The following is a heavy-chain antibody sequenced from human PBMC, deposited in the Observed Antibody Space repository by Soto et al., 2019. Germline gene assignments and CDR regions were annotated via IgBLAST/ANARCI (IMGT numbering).Heavy chain of an antibody. V-gene: IGHV1-69*13. D-gene: IGHD3-22*01. CDR1: GSTFSSYA. CDR2: IIPIFGTA. CDR3: ARTPYYYDSSGYYVHYFDY. J-gene: IGHJ4*02. Sequence: RASVKVSCKASGSTFSSYAISWVRQAPGQGLEWMGGIIPIFGTANYAQKFQGRVTITADESTSTAYMELSSLRSEDTAVYYCARTPYYYDSSGYYVHYFDYWGQGTLVTVSS.